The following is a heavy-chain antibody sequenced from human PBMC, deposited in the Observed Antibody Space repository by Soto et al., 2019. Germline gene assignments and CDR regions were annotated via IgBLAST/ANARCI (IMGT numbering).Heavy chain of an antibody. CDR2: ISGSGGRT. Sequence: PGGSLRLSCAASGFTFNTYAMSWVRQAPGKGLEWVSSISGSGGRTYYADSVKGRFTISRDNSKNTVYLQMSSLRAEDTAAYYCARDFHDSSGYYPFDYWGQGXLVTVYS. V-gene: IGHV3-23*01. CDR1: GFTFNTYA. J-gene: IGHJ4*02. CDR3: ARDFHDSSGYYPFDY. D-gene: IGHD3-22*01.